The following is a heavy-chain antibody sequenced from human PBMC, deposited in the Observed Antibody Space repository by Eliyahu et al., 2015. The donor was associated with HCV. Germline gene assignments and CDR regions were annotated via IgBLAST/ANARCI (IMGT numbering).Heavy chain of an antibody. CDR3: ARGARPHPSGRRFLEWLLRPPNWFDP. V-gene: IGHV4-4*07. J-gene: IGHJ5*02. Sequence: QVQLQESGPGLVKPSETLSLTCTVXGGSISSYYWSWIRQPAGKGLEWIGRIYTSGSTNYNPSLKSRVTMSVDTSKNQFSLKLSSVTAADTAVYYCARGARPHPSGRRFLEWLLRPPNWFDPWGQGTLVTVSS. D-gene: IGHD3-3*01. CDR2: IYTSGST. CDR1: GGSISSYY.